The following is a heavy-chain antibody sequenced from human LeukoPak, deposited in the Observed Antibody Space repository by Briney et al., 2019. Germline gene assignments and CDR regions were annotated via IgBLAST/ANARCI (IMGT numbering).Heavy chain of an antibody. CDR2: IYYSGST. CDR1: GFTFSNYV. CDR3: ARMRSFSSGWYGGWFDP. D-gene: IGHD6-19*01. V-gene: IGHV4-59*01. Sequence: GSLRLSCAASGFTFSNYVMSWVRQPPGKGLEWIGYIYYSGSTNYNPSLKSRVTISVDTSKNQFSLKLSSVTAADTAVYYCARMRSFSSGWYGGWFDPWGQGTLVTVSS. J-gene: IGHJ5*02.